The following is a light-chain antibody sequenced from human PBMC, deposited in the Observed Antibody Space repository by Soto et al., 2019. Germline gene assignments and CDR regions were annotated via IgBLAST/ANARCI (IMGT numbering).Light chain of an antibody. Sequence: DIQMTQSPSSLSASVGDRVTITCQASQDISNFLNWYQHKPGKSPKLLINDASNLEKGVASRFSGSCSSTDVSVAINSPKPEDVATYYCQQYDSLPLSFGPGNKV. V-gene: IGKV1-33*01. J-gene: IGKJ3*01. CDR3: QQYDSLPLS. CDR2: DAS. CDR1: QDISNF.